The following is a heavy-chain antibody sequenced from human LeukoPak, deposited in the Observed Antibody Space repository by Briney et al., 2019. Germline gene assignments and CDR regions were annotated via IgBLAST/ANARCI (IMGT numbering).Heavy chain of an antibody. CDR2: ISSSGSTI. Sequence: GGSLRLSCAASGFTFSSYEMNWVRQAPGKGLEWVSYISSSGSTIYYADSVKGRFTISRDNAKNSLYLQMNSLRAEDTALYYCARGHGGDVLTFDYWGQGTLVTVSS. CDR3: ARGHGGDVLTFDY. CDR1: GFTFSSYE. D-gene: IGHD2-21*02. J-gene: IGHJ4*02. V-gene: IGHV3-48*03.